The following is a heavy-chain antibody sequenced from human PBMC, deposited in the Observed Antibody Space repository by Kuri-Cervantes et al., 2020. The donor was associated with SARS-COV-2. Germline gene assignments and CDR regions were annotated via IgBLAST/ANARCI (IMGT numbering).Heavy chain of an antibody. D-gene: IGHD3-9*01. CDR1: GFTFSSYD. Sequence: GESLKISCAASGFTFSSYDMHWVRQATGKVLEWVSAIGTAGDPYYPGSVKGRFTISRENAKNSLYLQMNSLRAGDTAVYYCARVFLFFPRRRITIFWLVIPRAFDIWGQGIMVTVSS. V-gene: IGHV3-13*05. J-gene: IGHJ3*02. CDR3: ARVFLFFPRRRITIFWLVIPRAFDI. CDR2: IGTAGDP.